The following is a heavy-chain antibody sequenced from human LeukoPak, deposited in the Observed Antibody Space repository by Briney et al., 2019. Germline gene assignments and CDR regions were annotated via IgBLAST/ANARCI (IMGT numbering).Heavy chain of an antibody. D-gene: IGHD6-13*01. CDR1: GGSISSSSYY. J-gene: IGHJ4*02. V-gene: IGHV4-39*07. CDR3: ARARAAAGYGGTFDY. Sequence: SETLSPTCTVSGGSISSSSYYWGWIRQPPGKGLEWIGGIYYSGSTYYNPSLKSRVTISVDTSKNQFSLKLSSVTAADTAVYYCARARAAAGYGGTFDYWGQGTLVTVSS. CDR2: IYYSGST.